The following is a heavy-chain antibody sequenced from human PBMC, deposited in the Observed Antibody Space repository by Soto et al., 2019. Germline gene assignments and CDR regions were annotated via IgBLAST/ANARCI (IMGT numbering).Heavy chain of an antibody. D-gene: IGHD2-8*02. J-gene: IGHJ4*02. V-gene: IGHV3-33*01. CDR2: IWYDGRNK. CDR1: GFTFSIYG. CDR3: VCGTGWLIEY. Sequence: GGSLRLSCAASGFTFSIYGMHWVRQAPGMGLEWVAVIWYDGRNKYYGDSVEGRFTTSRDNSKNTLFLQMDSLRAEDTAVYYCVCGTGWLIEYWGQGSLVTVSS.